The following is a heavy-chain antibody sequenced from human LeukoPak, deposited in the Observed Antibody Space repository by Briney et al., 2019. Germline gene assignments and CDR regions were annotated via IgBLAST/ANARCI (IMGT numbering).Heavy chain of an antibody. D-gene: IGHD3-22*01. CDR1: GFTFSSYA. CDR2: ITYSGDA. V-gene: IGHV3-23*01. Sequence: PGGSLRLSCAASGFTFSSYAMRWVRQAPGKGLEWVSSITYSGDAYYADSVKGRFTISRDNSQNTLYLQMNSLRAEDTAVYYCARDGAAYYYDSSNWFDPWGQGTLVTVSS. CDR3: ARDGAAYYYDSSNWFDP. J-gene: IGHJ5*02.